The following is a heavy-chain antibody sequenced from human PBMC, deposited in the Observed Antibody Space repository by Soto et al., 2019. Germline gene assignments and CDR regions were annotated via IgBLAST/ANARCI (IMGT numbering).Heavy chain of an antibody. CDR2: INHSGST. J-gene: IGHJ4*02. Sequence: PSETLSPTCAVYGGSFSGYYWSWIRQPPGKGLEWIGEINHSGSTNYNPSLKSRVTISVDTSKNQFSLKLSSVTAADTAVYYCARGGVRRYYDSSGYRPFDYWGQGTLVTVSS. V-gene: IGHV4-34*01. D-gene: IGHD3-22*01. CDR1: GGSFSGYY. CDR3: ARGGVRRYYDSSGYRPFDY.